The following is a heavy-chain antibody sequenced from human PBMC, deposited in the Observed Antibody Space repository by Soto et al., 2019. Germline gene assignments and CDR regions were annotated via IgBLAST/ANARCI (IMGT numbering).Heavy chain of an antibody. CDR3: ARGTFGRYFDWSPLYYYYYMDV. J-gene: IGHJ6*03. CDR1: GGSFSGYY. V-gene: IGHV4-34*01. Sequence: PSETLSLTCAVYGGSFSGYYWSWIRQPPGKGLEWIGEINHSGSTNYNPSLKSRVTISVDTSKNQFSLKLSSVTAADTAVYYCARGTFGRYFDWSPLYYYYYMDVWGKGTTVTVSS. CDR2: INHSGST. D-gene: IGHD3-9*01.